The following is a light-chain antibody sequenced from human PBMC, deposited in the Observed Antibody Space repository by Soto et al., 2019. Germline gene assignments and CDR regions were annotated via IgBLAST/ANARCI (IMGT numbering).Light chain of an antibody. Sequence: QSVLTQPASVSGSPGPSITISCTGTISDVGGYNYVSWYQQHPGKAPKLMIYEVSNRPSGVSNRFSGSKSGNTASLTISGLQAEDEADYYCSSYTSSTTQVFGTGTKVTVL. J-gene: IGLJ1*01. CDR1: ISDVGGYNY. V-gene: IGLV2-14*01. CDR2: EVS. CDR3: SSYTSSTTQV.